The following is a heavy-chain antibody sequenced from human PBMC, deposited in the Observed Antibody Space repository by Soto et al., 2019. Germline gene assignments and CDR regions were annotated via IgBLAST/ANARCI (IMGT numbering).Heavy chain of an antibody. J-gene: IGHJ6*03. CDR3: ARDSFSSSWSNYYYYYYMDV. CDR2: IYYSGST. D-gene: IGHD6-13*01. Sequence: SETLSLTCTVSGGSISSGGYYWSWIRQHPGEGLEWIGYIYYSGSTYYNPSLKSRVTISVDTSKNQFSLKLSSVTAADTAVYYCARDSFSSSWSNYYYYYYMDVWGKGTTVTVSS. V-gene: IGHV4-31*03. CDR1: GGSISSGGYY.